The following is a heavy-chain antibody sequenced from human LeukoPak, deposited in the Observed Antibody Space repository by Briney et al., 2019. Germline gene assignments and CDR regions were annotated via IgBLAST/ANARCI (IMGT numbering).Heavy chain of an antibody. V-gene: IGHV4-59*12. CDR1: GGSISSYY. D-gene: IGHD3-10*01. J-gene: IGHJ3*02. Sequence: SETLSLTCTVSGGSISSYYWSWIRQPPGKGLEWIGYIYYSGSTYYNPSLKSRVTISVDTSKNQFSLKLSSVTAADTALYYCARGRWGGNAFDIWGQGTMVTVSS. CDR3: ARGRWGGNAFDI. CDR2: IYYSGST.